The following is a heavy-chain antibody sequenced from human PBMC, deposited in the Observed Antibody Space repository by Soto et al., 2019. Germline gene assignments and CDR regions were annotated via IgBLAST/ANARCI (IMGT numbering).Heavy chain of an antibody. D-gene: IGHD2-2*01. CDR3: AKACSSSWHGFAY. Sequence: EVQLLESGGGLVQPGVSLRLSCAASGFTFTNCGMSWVRQAPGKGLEWVSSVSDTGTRTYYADSVTSRCTISRDNTNNTLYLQMNSLRAEDTAVYYCAKACSSSWHGFAYWGQGTLVSVSS. CDR2: VSDTGTRT. J-gene: IGHJ4*02. CDR1: GFTFTNCG. V-gene: IGHV3-23*01.